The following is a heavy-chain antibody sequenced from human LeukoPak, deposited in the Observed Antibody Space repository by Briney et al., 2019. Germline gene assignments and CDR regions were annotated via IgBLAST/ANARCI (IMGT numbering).Heavy chain of an antibody. CDR3: AKVLLRGYSYGAFDH. CDR2: ISWNSGSI. Sequence: SLRLSCAASGFTFDDYAMHWVRQAPGKGLEWVSGISWNSGSIGYADSVKGRFTISRDNAKNSLYLQMNSLRPEDTALYYCAKVLLRGYSYGAFDHWGQGTLVTVSS. J-gene: IGHJ4*02. D-gene: IGHD5-18*01. V-gene: IGHV3-9*01. CDR1: GFTFDDYA.